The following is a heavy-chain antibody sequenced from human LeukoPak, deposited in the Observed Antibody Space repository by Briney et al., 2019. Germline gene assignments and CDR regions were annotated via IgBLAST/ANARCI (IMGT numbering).Heavy chain of an antibody. CDR1: GFTFSDYW. CDR3: ARGGSRFCSTCYSDASDV. Sequence: PGGSLRPSCAASGFTFSDYWMNWVRQAPGKGLEWVAIIKQDESEKYLVSSVKGRFTISRDNAKNSVYLQLNSLRAEDTALYYCARGGSRFCSTCYSDASDVWGQGTMVTVSA. J-gene: IGHJ3*01. D-gene: IGHD2-15*01. CDR2: IKQDESEK. V-gene: IGHV3-7*03.